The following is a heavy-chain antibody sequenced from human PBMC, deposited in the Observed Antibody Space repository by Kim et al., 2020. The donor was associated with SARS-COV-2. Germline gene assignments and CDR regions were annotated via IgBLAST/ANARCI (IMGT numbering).Heavy chain of an antibody. CDR3: ARDSYNWNDGSEDYYGMDV. D-gene: IGHD1-1*01. J-gene: IGHJ6*02. CDR2: ISSSSSYI. CDR1: GFTFSSYS. V-gene: IGHV3-21*01. Sequence: GGSLRLSCAASGFTFSSYSMNWVRQAPGKGLEWDSSISSSSSYIYYADSVKGRFTISRDNAKNSLYLQMNSLRAEDTAVYYCARDSYNWNDGSEDYYGMDVWGQGTTVTVSS.